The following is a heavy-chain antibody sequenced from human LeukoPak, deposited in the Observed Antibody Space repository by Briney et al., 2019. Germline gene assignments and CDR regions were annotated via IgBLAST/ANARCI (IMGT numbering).Heavy chain of an antibody. D-gene: IGHD6-13*01. Sequence: GAPVKVSCKVSGYTLTELSMHWVRQAPGKGLEWMGGFGPEDGETIYAQKFQGRVTMTEDTSTDTAYMELSSLRSEDTAVYYCATDPFAADSSSLFWGQGTLVTVSS. J-gene: IGHJ4*02. V-gene: IGHV1-24*01. CDR2: FGPEDGET. CDR1: GYTLTELS. CDR3: ATDPFAADSSSLF.